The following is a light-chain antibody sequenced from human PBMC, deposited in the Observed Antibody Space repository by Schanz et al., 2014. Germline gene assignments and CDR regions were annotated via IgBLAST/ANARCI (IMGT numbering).Light chain of an antibody. CDR3: QQRSNWSFK. CDR1: QSVNSN. Sequence: IVMTQSPATLSVSPGERASLSCRASQSVNSNLAWYQQKPGQAPRLLIYGASTRATGLPARFSGGGSGTEFTLTISGLEPDDSAIYYCQQRSNWSFKFGPGTKVEIK. V-gene: IGKV3-15*01. CDR2: GAS. J-gene: IGKJ3*01.